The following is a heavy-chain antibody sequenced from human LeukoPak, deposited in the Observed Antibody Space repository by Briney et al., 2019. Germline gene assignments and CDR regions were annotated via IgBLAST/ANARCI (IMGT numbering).Heavy chain of an antibody. Sequence: PSGTLSLTCTVSGGSISSSGYYWGWIRQPPGKGLEWIGSIYYSGSTYYNPSLKSRVTISVDTSKNQFSLKLSSVAAADTAVYYCARDPTAAGKGAWFDPWGQGTLVTVSS. D-gene: IGHD6-13*01. CDR1: GGSISSSGYY. CDR2: IYYSGST. J-gene: IGHJ5*02. CDR3: ARDPTAAGKGAWFDP. V-gene: IGHV4-39*02.